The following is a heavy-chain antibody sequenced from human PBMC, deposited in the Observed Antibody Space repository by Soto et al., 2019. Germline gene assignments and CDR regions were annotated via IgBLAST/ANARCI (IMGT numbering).Heavy chain of an antibody. CDR1: GGTFSSYA. J-gene: IGHJ4*02. V-gene: IGHV1-69*13. CDR3: ARGHQDVTIFGVVIPCPVN. D-gene: IGHD3-3*01. Sequence: RASVKVSCKASGGTFSSYAISWVRQAPGQGLEWMGGIIPIFGTANYAQKSQGRVTITADESTSTAYMELSSLRSEDTAVYYCARGHQDVTIFGVVIPCPVNWGQGTLVTVSS. CDR2: IIPIFGTA.